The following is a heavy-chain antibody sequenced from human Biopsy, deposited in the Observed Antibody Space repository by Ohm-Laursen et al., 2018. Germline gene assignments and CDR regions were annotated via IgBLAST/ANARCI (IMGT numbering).Heavy chain of an antibody. Sequence: GTLSLTCTVSGGSISSDYWSWIRQSPGKGLEWIGYISNRGSTTYNPSLRGRVAISVDTSKNQFSLKLSSLTAADTAVFFCARLYRLDDYWNDDPPDAFDVWGQGTVVTVSS. CDR3: ARLYRLDDYWNDDPPDAFDV. D-gene: IGHD3-3*01. V-gene: IGHV4-59*01. CDR2: ISNRGST. CDR1: GGSISSDY. J-gene: IGHJ3*01.